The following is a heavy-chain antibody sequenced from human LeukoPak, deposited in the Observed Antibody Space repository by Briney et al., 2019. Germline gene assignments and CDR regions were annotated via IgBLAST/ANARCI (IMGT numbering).Heavy chain of an antibody. D-gene: IGHD5-12*01. CDR1: GGTFSSYA. V-gene: IGHV1-69*04. CDR2: IIPILGIA. J-gene: IGHJ4*02. Sequence: SVMVSCKASGGTFSSYAFSWVRQAPGQGLEWMGRIIPILGIANYAQKFQGRVTITADKSTSTAYMELSSLRSEDTAVYYCARGSIVATPYFFDYWGQGTLVTVSS. CDR3: ARGSIVATPYFFDY.